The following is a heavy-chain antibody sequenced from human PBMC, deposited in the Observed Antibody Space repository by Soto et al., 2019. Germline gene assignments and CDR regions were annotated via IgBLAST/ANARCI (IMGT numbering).Heavy chain of an antibody. CDR3: AKVEYSSSSWLGYYYYGMDV. CDR1: GFTFSSYA. CDR2: ISGSGGST. V-gene: IGHV3-23*01. Sequence: GGSLRLSCAASGFTFSSYAMSWVRQAPGKGLEWVSAISGSGGSTYYADSVKGRFTISRGNSKNTLYLQMNSLRAEDTAVYYCAKVEYSSSSWLGYYYYGMDVWGQGTTVTVSS. D-gene: IGHD6-6*01. J-gene: IGHJ6*02.